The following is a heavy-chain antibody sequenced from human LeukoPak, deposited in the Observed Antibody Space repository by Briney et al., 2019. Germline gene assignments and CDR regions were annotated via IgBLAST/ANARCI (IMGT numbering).Heavy chain of an antibody. CDR3: ARLRTYYYDSSGYTIDY. CDR1: GGSISSSSYY. J-gene: IGHJ4*02. Sequence: RSSETLSLTCTVSGGSISSSSYYWGWIRQPPGKGREWFGSIYDSGSTYYNPSLKSRVTISVDTSKNQFSLKLSSATAADTAVYYCARLRTYYYDSSGYTIDYWGQGTLVTVSS. CDR2: IYDSGST. V-gene: IGHV4-39*01. D-gene: IGHD3-22*01.